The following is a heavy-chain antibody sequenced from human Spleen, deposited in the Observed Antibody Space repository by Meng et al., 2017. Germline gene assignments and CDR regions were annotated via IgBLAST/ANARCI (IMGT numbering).Heavy chain of an antibody. CDR3: ARGPTTMAHDFDY. Sequence: QGQRQPGGAGLLKPSETLCLPCVGSGGSFSDYYWSWIRQPHGKGLEWIGEINHSGSTNYNPSLESRATISVDTSQNNLSLKLSSVTAADSAVYYCARGPTTMAHDFDYWGQGTLVTVSS. J-gene: IGHJ4*02. CDR1: GGSFSDYY. V-gene: IGHV4-34*01. CDR2: INHSGST. D-gene: IGHD4-11*01.